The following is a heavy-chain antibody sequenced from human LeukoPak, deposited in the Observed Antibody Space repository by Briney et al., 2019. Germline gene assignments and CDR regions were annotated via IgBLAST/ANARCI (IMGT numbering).Heavy chain of an antibody. CDR2: IRSNSNNYAT. CDR3: TRLDEAADGFVRGAVTRAYDI. Sequence: GGSLRLSCAASGFILSGSGIHWVRQASGKGLEWVGRIRSNSNNYATSYAASVKGRFTVSRDDSKNTAYLTMNSLETEDTAIYYCTRLDEAADGFVRGAVTRAYDIWGQGTMVTVSS. CDR1: GFILSGSG. J-gene: IGHJ3*02. D-gene: IGHD3-10*01. V-gene: IGHV3-73*01.